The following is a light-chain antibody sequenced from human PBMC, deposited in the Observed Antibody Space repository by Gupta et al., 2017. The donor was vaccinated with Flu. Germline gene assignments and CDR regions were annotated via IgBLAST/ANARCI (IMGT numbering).Light chain of an antibody. CDR3: QHDYSFPLT. J-gene: IGKJ4*01. CDR1: QDLHSQ. CDR2: DAY. Sequence: DIQMTQSPSSVSASVGDTVIVTCRASQDLHSQLGWYQQKPGKAHNLLIFDAYILQGGVASTFSGSGCQSDITLTITSLHPEAAATSFCQHDYSFPLTFGRGTKVEIK. V-gene: IGKV1-12*01.